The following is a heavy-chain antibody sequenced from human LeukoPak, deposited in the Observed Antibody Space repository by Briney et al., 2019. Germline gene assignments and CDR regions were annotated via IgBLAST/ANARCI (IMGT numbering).Heavy chain of an antibody. CDR1: GFTFSSYP. Sequence: GGSLRLSCATSGFTFSSYPMHWVRQGPGKGLECVAVISFDVSDKSYADSMKGRFTISRDNSRKTVYLQMNNVRPEDTAVYYCAREASEKGGIDYWGQGALVIVSS. J-gene: IGHJ4*02. D-gene: IGHD2-2*01. CDR2: ISFDVSDK. V-gene: IGHV3-30-3*01. CDR3: AREASEKGGIDY.